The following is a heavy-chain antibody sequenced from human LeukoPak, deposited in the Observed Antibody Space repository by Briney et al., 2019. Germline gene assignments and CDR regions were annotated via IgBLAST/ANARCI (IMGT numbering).Heavy chain of an antibody. Sequence: GGSLRLSCAASGFTFSSYSMNCVRQAPGKWLECVSSIISSSSYIYYADSVKGRFTISRDNAKNSLYLQMNSLRAEDTAVYYCARVGQYSSGWYGGQGTLVTVSS. J-gene: IGHJ4*02. CDR3: ARVGQYSSGWY. CDR1: GFTFSSYS. V-gene: IGHV3-21*01. D-gene: IGHD6-19*01. CDR2: IISSSSYI.